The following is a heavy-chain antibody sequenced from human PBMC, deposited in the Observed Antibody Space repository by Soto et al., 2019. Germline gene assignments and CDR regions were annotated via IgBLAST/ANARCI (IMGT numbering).Heavy chain of an antibody. CDR2: ISYDGSNK. V-gene: IGHV3-30-3*01. Sequence: QVQLVESGGGVVQHGRSLRLSCAASGFTFSSYAMHWVRQAPGKGLEWVAVISYDGSNKYYADSVKGRFTISRDNSKNTLYLQMNSLRAEDTAVYYCARDTGWEGYCSGGSCLFDYWGQGTLVTVSS. J-gene: IGHJ4*02. CDR1: GFTFSSYA. CDR3: ARDTGWEGYCSGGSCLFDY. D-gene: IGHD2-15*01.